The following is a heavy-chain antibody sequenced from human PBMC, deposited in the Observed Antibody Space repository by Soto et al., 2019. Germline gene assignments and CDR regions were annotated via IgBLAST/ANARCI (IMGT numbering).Heavy chain of an antibody. Sequence: QVQLVQSGAEVKKPGASVKVSCKTSGDSFSAYYLHWVRQAPGQGFEWLGWINPNGGATKYAQKFRGRVAMTRDTSIRTADLELTSLRSDDTAIYYCARESGGATATLDYYYFYMDVWGKGTTVTVSS. V-gene: IGHV1-2*02. CDR2: INPNGGAT. D-gene: IGHD5-12*01. J-gene: IGHJ6*03. CDR1: GDSFSAYY. CDR3: ARESGGATATLDYYYFYMDV.